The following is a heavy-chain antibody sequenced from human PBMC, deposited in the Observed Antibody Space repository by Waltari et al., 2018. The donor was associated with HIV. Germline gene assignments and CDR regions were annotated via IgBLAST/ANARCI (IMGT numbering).Heavy chain of an antibody. CDR1: GGSISSSNW. J-gene: IGHJ3*02. CDR2: IYHSGST. V-gene: IGHV4-4*02. Sequence: VQLQESGPGLVKPSGTLSLTCAVSGGSISSSNWWSWVRQPPGTGLEWIGEIYHSGSTNYNPSLKSRVTISVDKSKNQFSLKLSSGTAADTAVYYCARDRFLSSYYYDSSGEGAFDIWGQGTMVTVSS. CDR3: ARDRFLSSYYYDSSGEGAFDI. D-gene: IGHD3-22*01.